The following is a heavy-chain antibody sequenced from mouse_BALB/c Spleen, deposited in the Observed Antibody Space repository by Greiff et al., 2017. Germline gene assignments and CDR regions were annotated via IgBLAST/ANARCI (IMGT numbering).Heavy chain of an antibody. V-gene: IGHV3-2*02. CDR1: GYSITSDYA. Sequence: DVKLQESGPGLVKPSQSLSLTCTVTGYSITSDYAWNWIRQFPGNKLEWMGYISYSGSTSYNPSLKSRISITRDTSKNQFFLQLNSVTTEDTATYYCARIYYDYYYAMDYWGQGTSVTVSS. D-gene: IGHD2-4*01. J-gene: IGHJ4*01. CDR2: ISYSGST. CDR3: ARIYYDYYYAMDY.